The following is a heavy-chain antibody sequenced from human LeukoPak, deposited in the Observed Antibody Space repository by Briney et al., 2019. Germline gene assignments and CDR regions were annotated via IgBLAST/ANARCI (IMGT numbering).Heavy chain of an antibody. D-gene: IGHD2-15*01. CDR3: ARGLVAHVGLWNY. V-gene: IGHV4-34*01. J-gene: IGHJ4*02. CDR2: IDQSGST. Sequence: SETLPLTCAVYGGSLSGYYWSWIRQPPGKGRDWIGEIDQSGSTNYNPSLKSRVTMSIDTSKNQFSLKLSSVTAADTAVYYCARGLVAHVGLWNYWGQGTLVTVSS. CDR1: GGSLSGYY.